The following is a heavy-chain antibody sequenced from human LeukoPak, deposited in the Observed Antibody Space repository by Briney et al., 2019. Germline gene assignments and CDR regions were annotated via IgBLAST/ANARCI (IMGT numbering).Heavy chain of an antibody. Sequence: GGSLRLSCAASGFTFSSYAMSWVRQAPGRGLEWVSAISGSGGSTYYADSVKGRFTISRDNSKNTLYLQMTSLRAEDTAVYYCATSGRDYDILTGHYYCYYGMDVWGQGTTVTVSS. V-gene: IGHV3-23*01. CDR3: ATSGRDYDILTGHYYCYYGMDV. J-gene: IGHJ6*02. CDR1: GFTFSSYA. D-gene: IGHD3-9*01. CDR2: ISGSGGST.